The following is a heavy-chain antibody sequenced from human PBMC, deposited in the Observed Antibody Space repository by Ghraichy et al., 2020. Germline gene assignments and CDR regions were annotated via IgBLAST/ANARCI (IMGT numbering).Heavy chain of an antibody. CDR1: GGSFSGYY. D-gene: IGHD3-10*01. CDR3: ARQPYGSGSYSIRGFRYYYYGMDV. Sequence: LSLTCAVYGGSFSGYYWSWIRQPPGKGLEWIGEINHSGSTNYNPSLKSRVTISVDTSKNQFSLKLSSVTAADTAVYYCARQPYGSGSYSIRGFRYYYYGMDVWGQGTTVTVSS. V-gene: IGHV4-34*01. J-gene: IGHJ6*02. CDR2: INHSGST.